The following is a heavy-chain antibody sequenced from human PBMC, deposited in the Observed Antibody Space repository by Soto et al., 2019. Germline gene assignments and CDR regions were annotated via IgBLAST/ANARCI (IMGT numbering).Heavy chain of an antibody. CDR1: GASMSSYF. V-gene: IGHV4-59*01. CDR2: IYDTGST. D-gene: IGHD4-4*01. J-gene: IGHJ4*02. Sequence: QVQLQESGPGLVKPSETLSLTCTVSGASMSSYFWSWIRQSPGKGLEWIGYIYDTGSTNYNPSLKSRVTISLDTPKHQFSLKLTSVTAADTAVYYCATGRWLQLPGYWGQGTLVTVSS. CDR3: ATGRWLQLPGY.